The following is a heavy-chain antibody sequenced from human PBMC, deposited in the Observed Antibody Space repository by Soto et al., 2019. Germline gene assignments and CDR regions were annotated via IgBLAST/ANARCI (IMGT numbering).Heavy chain of an antibody. J-gene: IGHJ4*02. CDR3: ARAKFGITGAKGGSDY. CDR2: ISAYNGNT. D-gene: IGHD1-20*01. V-gene: IGHV1-18*01. Sequence: QVQLVQSGGEVKKPGASVKVSCKASGYTFTSYGISWVRQAPGQGVEWMGWISAYNGNTNYAQKFQGRATMTTDTSTSTAYIELRSLRSDDTAVYYCARAKFGITGAKGGSDYWGQGTLVTVSS. CDR1: GYTFTSYG.